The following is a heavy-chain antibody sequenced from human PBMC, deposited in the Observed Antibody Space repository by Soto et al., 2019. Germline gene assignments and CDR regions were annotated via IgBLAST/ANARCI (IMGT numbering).Heavy chain of an antibody. V-gene: IGHV3-23*01. CDR3: AKWDSGESFWYYHMDV. Sequence: GGSLRLSCAASGFTFSSYAMSWVRQAPGKGLEWVSVISGSGANTYYADSVKGRFSISRDTSKNTLYLQMNSLRAEDTALYYCAKWDSGESFWYYHMDVWGKGTTVTVSS. CDR2: ISGSGANT. CDR1: GFTFSSYA. D-gene: IGHD3-10*01. J-gene: IGHJ6*03.